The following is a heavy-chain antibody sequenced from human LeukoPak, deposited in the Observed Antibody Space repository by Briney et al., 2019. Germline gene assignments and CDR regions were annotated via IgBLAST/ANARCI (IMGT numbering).Heavy chain of an antibody. D-gene: IGHD4-17*01. V-gene: IGHV3-30-3*02. CDR2: ISYDGSNK. J-gene: IGHJ4*02. CDR1: GFTFSSYA. Sequence: GGSLRLSCAASGFTFSSYAMHWVRQAPGKGLEWVAVISYDGSNKYYADSVKGRFTISRDNSKNTLYLQMNSLRIEDTALYYCAKSPHDYCDSFDYWGQGTLVTVSS. CDR3: AKSPHDYCDSFDY.